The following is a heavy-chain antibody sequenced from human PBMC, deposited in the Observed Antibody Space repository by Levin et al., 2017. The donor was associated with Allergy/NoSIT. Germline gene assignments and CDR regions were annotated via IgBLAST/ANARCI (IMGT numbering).Heavy chain of an antibody. Sequence: GESLKISCAVSGLTFSNAWMTWVRQPPGKGLEWVGRIKSNTAGGAGEYAAPVKGRFTISRDDSNNRLYLQMNSLITEDTAVYYCTTDLSWYCWGGTCGNYWGQGTLVTVSS. CDR3: TTDLSWYCWGGTCGNY. CDR2: IKSNTAGGAG. V-gene: IGHV3-15*01. CDR1: GLTFSNAW. J-gene: IGHJ4*02. D-gene: IGHD2-15*01.